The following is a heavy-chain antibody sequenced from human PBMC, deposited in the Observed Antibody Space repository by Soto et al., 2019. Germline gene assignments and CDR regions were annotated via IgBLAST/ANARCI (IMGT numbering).Heavy chain of an antibody. CDR3: ARHVFQLFGPIDY. V-gene: IGHV4-39*01. J-gene: IGHJ4*02. D-gene: IGHD2-2*01. Sequence: PSETLSLTCTVSGGSISSSSSYWGWIRQPPGKGLEWVGSIYYRGSTYYNPSLKSRVSISVDTSKNQFSLKLSSVTAADTAVYYCARHVFQLFGPIDYWGQGTLVTV. CDR1: GGSISSSSSY. CDR2: IYYRGST.